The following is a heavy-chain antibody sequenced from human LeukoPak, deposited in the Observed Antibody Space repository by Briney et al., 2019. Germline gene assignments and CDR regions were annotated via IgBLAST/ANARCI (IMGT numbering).Heavy chain of an antibody. D-gene: IGHD1-26*01. CDR3: ARGGPLPFKY. Sequence: SVKVSCKASGGTFSSYAISWVRQAPGQGLEWMGRIIPILGIANYAQKLQGRVTMTTDTSTSTAYMELRSLRSDDTAVYYCARGGPLPFKYWGQGTLVTVSS. V-gene: IGHV1-69*04. CDR1: GGTFSSYA. CDR2: IIPILGIA. J-gene: IGHJ4*02.